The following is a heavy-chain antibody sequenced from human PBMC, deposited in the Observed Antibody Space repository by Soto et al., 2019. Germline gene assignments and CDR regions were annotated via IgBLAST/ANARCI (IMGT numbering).Heavy chain of an antibody. CDR2: INPNSGGT. CDR1: GYTFTRYN. J-gene: IGHJ6*02. CDR3: ARGVGYIVVVVAATQYYGMDV. V-gene: IGHV1-2*02. Sequence: VASVKVSCKASGYTFTRYNVRWVRQAPGQGLEWMGWINPNSGGTNYAQKFQGRVTMTRDTSISTAYMELSRLRSDDTAVYYCARGVGYIVVVVAATQYYGMDVWGQGTTVTVSS. D-gene: IGHD2-15*01.